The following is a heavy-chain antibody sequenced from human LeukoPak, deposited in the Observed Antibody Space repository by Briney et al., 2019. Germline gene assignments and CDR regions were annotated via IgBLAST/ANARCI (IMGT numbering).Heavy chain of an antibody. V-gene: IGHV3-74*01. J-gene: IGHJ4*02. D-gene: IGHD3-3*01. CDR3: ARGVYYLTD. CDR1: GFTFSNSW. Sequence: PGGSLRLSCAASGFTFSNSWMHWVRQAPGKGLVWVSRVSSDGSTTTYADSVKGRFTISRDNAKNTLYLQMNSLSAEDTAVYYCARGVYYLTDRGQGALVTVSS. CDR2: VSSDGSTT.